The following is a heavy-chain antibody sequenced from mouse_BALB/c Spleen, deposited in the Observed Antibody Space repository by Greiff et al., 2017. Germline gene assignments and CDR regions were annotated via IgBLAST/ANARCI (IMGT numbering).Heavy chain of an antibody. D-gene: IGHD1-1*01. J-gene: IGHJ4*01. CDR1: GFNIKDTY. Sequence: EVQLQQSGAELVKPGASVKLSCTASGFNIKDTYMHWVKQRPEQGLEWNGRIDPANGNTKYDPKFQGKATITADTSSNTAYLQLSSLTSEDTAVYYCARNYYGPSMDYWGQGTSVTVAS. V-gene: IGHV14-3*02. CDR2: IDPANGNT. CDR3: ARNYYGPSMDY.